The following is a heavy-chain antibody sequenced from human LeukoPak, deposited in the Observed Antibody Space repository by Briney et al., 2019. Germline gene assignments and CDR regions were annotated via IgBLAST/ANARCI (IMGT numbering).Heavy chain of an antibody. CDR3: ARTHESYYGDYYNAY. Sequence: SETLSLTCTVSGGSISSGDYYWSWIRQPPGTGLEWIGYIYYSGSTYYNPSLKSRVTISVDTSKNQFSLKLSSVTAADTAVYYCARTHESYYGDYYNAYWGQGTLVTVSS. J-gene: IGHJ4*02. D-gene: IGHD4-17*01. V-gene: IGHV4-30-4*01. CDR2: IYYSGST. CDR1: GGSISSGDYY.